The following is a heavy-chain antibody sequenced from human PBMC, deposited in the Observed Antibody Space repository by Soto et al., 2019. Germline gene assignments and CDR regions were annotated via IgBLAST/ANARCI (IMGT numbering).Heavy chain of an antibody. CDR2: TRNKANSYTT. D-gene: IGHD3-9*01. CDR1: VFTFIDHY. J-gene: IGHJ6*02. CDR3: AREGINYDILTGYPLAYYYGMDV. V-gene: IGHV3-72*01. Sequence: PGGSLRLSCASSVFTFIDHYMDWVRQAPGKGLEWVGRTRNKANSYTTEYAASVKGRFTISRDDSKNSLYLQMNSLKTEDTAVYYCAREGINYDILTGYPLAYYYGMDVWGQGTTVTVSS.